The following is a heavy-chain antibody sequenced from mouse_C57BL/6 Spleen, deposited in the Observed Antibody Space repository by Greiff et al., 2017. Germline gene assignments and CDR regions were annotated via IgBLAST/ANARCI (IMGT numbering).Heavy chain of an antibody. Sequence: VQLQQSGAELVRPGTSVKVSCKASGYAFTNYLIEWVKQRPGQGLEWIGVINPGSGGTNYNEKFKGKATLTADKSSSTAYMQLSSLTSEDSAVYFCARSGDIYNFDYWGQGTTLTVSS. CDR1: GYAFTNYL. J-gene: IGHJ2*01. D-gene: IGHD2-1*01. V-gene: IGHV1-54*01. CDR3: ARSGDIYNFDY. CDR2: INPGSGGT.